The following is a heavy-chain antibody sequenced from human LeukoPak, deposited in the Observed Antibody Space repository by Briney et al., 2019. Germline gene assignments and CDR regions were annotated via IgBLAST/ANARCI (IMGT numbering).Heavy chain of an antibody. J-gene: IGHJ5*02. D-gene: IGHD5-18*01. V-gene: IGHV1-2*06. CDR2: INPNSGDT. Sequence: ASVKVSCKASGYTFTAYYIHWVRRAPGQGLEWMGRINPNSGDTDYAQEFQGRVTMTRDTSITTAQMELTRLRSDDTAVYYCARSMGYSYGYDWFDPWGQGTLVTVSS. CDR3: ARSMGYSYGYDWFDP. CDR1: GYTFTAYY.